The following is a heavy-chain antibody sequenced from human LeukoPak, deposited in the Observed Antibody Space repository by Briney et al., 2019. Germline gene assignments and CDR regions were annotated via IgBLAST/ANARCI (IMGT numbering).Heavy chain of an antibody. CDR1: GGSFSGYY. Sequence: SETLSLTCAVYGGSFSGYYWSWIRQPPGKGLEWIGEINHSGSTNYNPSLKSRVAISVVTSKNQFSLKLNSVTAADTAVYYCARGYCSSTICFQYFHHWGQGTLVTVSS. CDR2: INHSGST. V-gene: IGHV4-34*01. D-gene: IGHD2-2*01. J-gene: IGHJ1*01. CDR3: ARGYCSSTICFQYFHH.